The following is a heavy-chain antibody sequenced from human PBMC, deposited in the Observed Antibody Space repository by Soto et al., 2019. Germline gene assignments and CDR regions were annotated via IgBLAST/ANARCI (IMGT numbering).Heavy chain of an antibody. CDR2: IYKNRTT. V-gene: IGHV4-30-4*01. CDR1: GGSNSSGESS. D-gene: IGHD2-8*01. Sequence: SETLSLTCTFPGGSNSSGESSWSWIRQPPVEGLEWTGNIYKNRTTYNNTSLKSRVTISVDTSNNKTSMKLRSITAADTAVYYCARDGGFCTNGVCPVYYYYGMDVWGQGTTVT. CDR3: ARDGGFCTNGVCPVYYYYGMDV. J-gene: IGHJ6*02.